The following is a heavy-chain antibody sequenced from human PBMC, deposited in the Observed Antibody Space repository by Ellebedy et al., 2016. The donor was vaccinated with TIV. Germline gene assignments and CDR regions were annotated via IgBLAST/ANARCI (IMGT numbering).Heavy chain of an antibody. CDR3: ARGRGFSSSWYRSRFYYGMDV. CDR1: GFTFSDYY. J-gene: IGHJ6*02. V-gene: IGHV3-11*06. CDR2: ISSSSSYT. Sequence: PGGSLRLSCAVSGFTFSDYYMTWIRQAPGKGLEWVSYISSSSSYTNYADSVKGRFTISRDDAKNPLYLKRNSLRAEDTAVYYCARGRGFSSSWYRSRFYYGMDVWGQGTTVTVSS. D-gene: IGHD6-13*01.